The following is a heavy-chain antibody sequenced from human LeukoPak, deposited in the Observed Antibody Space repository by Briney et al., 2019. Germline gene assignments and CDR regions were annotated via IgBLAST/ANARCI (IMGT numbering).Heavy chain of an antibody. J-gene: IGHJ4*02. V-gene: IGHV4-34*01. CDR1: GGSFSGYY. CDR2: INHSGST. CDR3: ARQGRAADGPTRFDY. D-gene: IGHD6-13*01. Sequence: SETLSLTCAVYGGSFSGYYWSWIRQPPGKGLEWIGEINHSGSTNYNPSLKSRVTISVDTSKNQFSLKLSSVPAADTDVYYCARQGRAADGPTRFDYWGQGTLVTVSS.